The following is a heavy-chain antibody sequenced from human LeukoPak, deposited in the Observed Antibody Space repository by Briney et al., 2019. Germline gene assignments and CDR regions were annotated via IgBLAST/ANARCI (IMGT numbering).Heavy chain of an antibody. Sequence: GGSLRLSCAASGFTFSSYNMNWVRQAPGKGLEWVSAISGSGGSTYYADSVKGRFTISRDNSKNTLYLQMNSLRAEDTAVYYCARVLRYCSGGNCYSGGLGYMDVWGKGTTVTISS. D-gene: IGHD2-15*01. V-gene: IGHV3-23*01. J-gene: IGHJ6*03. CDR3: ARVLRYCSGGNCYSGGLGYMDV. CDR2: ISGSGGST. CDR1: GFTFSSYN.